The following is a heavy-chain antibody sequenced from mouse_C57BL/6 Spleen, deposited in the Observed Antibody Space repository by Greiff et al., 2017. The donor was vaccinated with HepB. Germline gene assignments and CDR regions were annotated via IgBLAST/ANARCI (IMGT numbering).Heavy chain of an antibody. D-gene: IGHD4-1*02. CDR1: GFTFSSYA. CDR3: TRDPNWDGDYYAMDY. V-gene: IGHV5-9-1*02. CDR2: ISSGGDYI. J-gene: IGHJ4*01. Sequence: EVKLQESGEGLVKPGGSLKLSCAASGFTFSSYAMSWVRQTPEKRLEWVAYISSGGDYIYYADTVKGRFTISRDNARNTLYLQMSSLKSEDTAMYYCTRDPNWDGDYYAMDYWGQGTSVTVSS.